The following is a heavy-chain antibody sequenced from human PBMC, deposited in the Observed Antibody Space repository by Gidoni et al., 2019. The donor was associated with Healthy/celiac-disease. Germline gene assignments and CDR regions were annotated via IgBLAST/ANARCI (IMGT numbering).Heavy chain of an antibody. V-gene: IGHV3-7*01. CDR2: IKQDGSEK. CDR3: ARVRGPMVRGVIDY. J-gene: IGHJ4*02. Sequence: EVQLVESGGGLVQPGGSLRLSCAASGFTFSSYWMSWVRQAPGKGLEWVANIKQDGSEKYYVDSVKGRFTISRDNAKNSLYLQMNSLRAEDTAVYYCARVRGPMVRGVIDYWGQGTLVTVSS. CDR1: GFTFSSYW. D-gene: IGHD3-10*01.